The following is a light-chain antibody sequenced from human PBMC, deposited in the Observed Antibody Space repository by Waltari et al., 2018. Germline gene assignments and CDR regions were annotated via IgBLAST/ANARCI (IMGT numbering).Light chain of an antibody. J-gene: IGKJ2*01. CDR1: QSSSRW. V-gene: IGKV1-5*03. CDR3: QQYDSYLYT. CDR2: QAS. Sequence: TCRSRQSSSRWLALYQQKPGKAPKLLIVQASSLESGVPSRFSGSGSGTEFTLTISSLQPDDFATYYCQQYDSYLYTFGQGTKLEIK.